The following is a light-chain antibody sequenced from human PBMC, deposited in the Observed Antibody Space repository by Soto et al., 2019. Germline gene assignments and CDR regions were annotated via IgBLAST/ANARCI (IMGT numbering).Light chain of an antibody. CDR2: AAS. CDR3: QKYNSALT. Sequence: DIQMTQSPSSLSASVGDRVTITCRASQGISNYLAWYQQKPGKVPKLLIYAASTLQSEVPSRFSGSGSGTDFTLPISSLQPEDVATYYCQKYNSALTFGPGTKVDIK. CDR1: QGISNY. J-gene: IGKJ3*01. V-gene: IGKV1-27*01.